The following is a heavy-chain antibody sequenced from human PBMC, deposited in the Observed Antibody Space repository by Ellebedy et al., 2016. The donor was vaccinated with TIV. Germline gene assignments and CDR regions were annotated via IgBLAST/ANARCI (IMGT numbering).Heavy chain of an antibody. V-gene: IGHV3-9*01. Sequence: SLKISCAASGFSFEDYAMHWVRQAPGEGLEWVSGISWNSVSIAYADSVRGRFTISRDNPNNALALQMNRLRPEDTGLYYCVNDTMAPRQGVFESWGQGTLVTVSS. J-gene: IGHJ4*02. CDR2: ISWNSVSI. CDR3: VNDTMAPRQGVFES. D-gene: IGHD6-6*01. CDR1: GFSFEDYA.